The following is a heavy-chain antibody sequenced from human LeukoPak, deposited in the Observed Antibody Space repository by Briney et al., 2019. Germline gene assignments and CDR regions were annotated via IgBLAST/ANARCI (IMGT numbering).Heavy chain of an antibody. D-gene: IGHD3-22*01. Sequence: ASVKVSCKASGYTFTGYYMHWVRQAPGQGVEWMGWINPNSGGTNYAQKLQGRVTMTRDTSISTAYMELSRLRSDDTAVYYCARDISGYYPHDAFDIWGQGTMVTVSS. CDR1: GYTFTGYY. CDR3: ARDISGYYPHDAFDI. V-gene: IGHV1-2*02. J-gene: IGHJ3*02. CDR2: INPNSGGT.